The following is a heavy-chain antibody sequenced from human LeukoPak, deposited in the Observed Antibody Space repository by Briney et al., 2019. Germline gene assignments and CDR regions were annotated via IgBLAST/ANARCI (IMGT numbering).Heavy chain of an antibody. CDR2: IIPIFGTA. J-gene: IGHJ4*02. D-gene: IGHD2-15*01. Sequence: ASVKVSCKASGGTFSSYAISWVRQAPGQGLEWMGGIIPIFGTANYAQKFQGRVTITADESTSTAYIELSSLRSEDTAVYYCASGYCSGGSCYSYYFDYWGQGTLVTVSS. CDR1: GGTFSSYA. V-gene: IGHV1-69*13. CDR3: ASGYCSGGSCYSYYFDY.